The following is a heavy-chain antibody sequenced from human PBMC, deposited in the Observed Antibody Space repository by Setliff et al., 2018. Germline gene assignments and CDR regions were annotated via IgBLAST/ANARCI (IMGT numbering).Heavy chain of an antibody. CDR2: IIPIYGST. Sequence: SVKVSCKASGGSFSNYAIIWVRQAPGQGPEWMGGIIPIYGSTNNAEKFQGRVTMTSDTSTNTVYMDLSSLTSEDTAVYFCARRVSYDSSGYPLGYWGQGTLVTVSS. CDR1: GGSFSNYA. CDR3: ARRVSYDSSGYPLGY. V-gene: IGHV1-69*05. D-gene: IGHD3-22*01. J-gene: IGHJ4*02.